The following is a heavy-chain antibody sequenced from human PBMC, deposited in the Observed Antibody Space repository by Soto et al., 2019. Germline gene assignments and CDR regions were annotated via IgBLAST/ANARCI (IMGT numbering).Heavy chain of an antibody. V-gene: IGHV1-3*01. CDR2: INAGNGNT. CDR1: GYTFTSYA. D-gene: IGHD3-22*01. J-gene: IGHJ4*02. CDR3: ARGSGYYYWDDY. Sequence: ASVKVSCKASGYTFTSYAMHWVRQAPGQRLEWMGWINAGNGNTKYSQKFQGRVTITRDTSASTAYMELSSLRSEDTAVYDGARGSGYYYWDDYWGQGTLVPVSS.